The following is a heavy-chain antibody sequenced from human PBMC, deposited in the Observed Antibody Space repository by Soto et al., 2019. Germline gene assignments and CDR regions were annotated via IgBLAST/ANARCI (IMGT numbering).Heavy chain of an antibody. CDR1: GFTFSNYA. Sequence: EVQLLDSGGGLVQPGGSLRLSCAASGFTFSNYAMTWVRQGPGKGLEWVSGISGSGGRSYYADSVKGRFTISRDNSKSRLYLHMNSLRAADTAVYYCAKAYFVWSSEQPYYFDYWGQGPLVTVAS. CDR2: ISGSGGRS. CDR3: AKAYFVWSSEQPYYFDY. V-gene: IGHV3-23*01. D-gene: IGHD3-16*01. J-gene: IGHJ4*02.